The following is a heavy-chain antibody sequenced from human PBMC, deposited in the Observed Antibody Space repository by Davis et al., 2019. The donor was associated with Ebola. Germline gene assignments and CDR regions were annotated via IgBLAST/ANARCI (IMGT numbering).Heavy chain of an antibody. D-gene: IGHD3-16*02. CDR1: GFSFSSYA. CDR2: ISYDGSNK. J-gene: IGHJ4*02. V-gene: IGHV3-30*04. CDR3: ARDPKVTRGNYRYTPVDH. Sequence: SLSLACPASGFSFSSYAMHWVRQAPGKGLEWVAVISYDGSNKYYADSVKGRFTISRENSKNTLYLQMNSLRAEDTAVYYCARDPKVTRGNYRYTPVDHWGQGTLVIVSS.